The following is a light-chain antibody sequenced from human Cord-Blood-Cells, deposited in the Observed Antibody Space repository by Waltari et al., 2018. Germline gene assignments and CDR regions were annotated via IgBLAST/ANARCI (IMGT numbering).Light chain of an antibody. CDR3: QQFNNYPIT. Sequence: AIQLPRSPSSLSASVGDRVTITCRTSQGISSALAWYQQKPGKAPKLLIYDASSLESGVPSRFSGSGSGTDFTLTISSLQPEDFATYYCQQFNNYPITFGQGTRLEIK. CDR1: QGISSA. J-gene: IGKJ5*01. CDR2: DAS. V-gene: IGKV1D-13*01.